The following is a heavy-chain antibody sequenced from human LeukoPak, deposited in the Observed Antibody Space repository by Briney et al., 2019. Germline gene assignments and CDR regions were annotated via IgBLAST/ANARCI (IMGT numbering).Heavy chain of an antibody. CDR1: GGSISSYY. V-gene: IGHV4-59*01. D-gene: IGHD3-22*01. CDR3: ARAAYSSGFYFFDF. CDR2: IYYSGST. Sequence: SETLSLTCTVSGGSISSYYWRLIRQPPGKGLEWIGYIYYSGSTNYNPSLKSRVTISIDMSKNQFSLKLNSVTAADTAVYYCARAAYSSGFYFFDFWGQGTLVTVSS. J-gene: IGHJ4*02.